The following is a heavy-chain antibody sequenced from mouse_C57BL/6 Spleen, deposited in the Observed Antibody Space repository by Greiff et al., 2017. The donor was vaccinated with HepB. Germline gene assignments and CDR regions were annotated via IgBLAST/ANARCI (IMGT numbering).Heavy chain of an antibody. V-gene: IGHV5-12*01. CDR3: ARQSYYYGSSYDYFDY. D-gene: IGHD1-1*01. CDR2: ISNGGGST. CDR1: GFTFSDYY. J-gene: IGHJ2*01. Sequence: DVQLVESGGGLVQPGGSLKLSCAASGFTFSDYYMYWVRQTPEKRLEWVAYISNGGGSTYYPDTVKGRFTISRDNAKNTLYLQMSRLKSEDTAMYYCARQSYYYGSSYDYFDYWGQGTTLTVSS.